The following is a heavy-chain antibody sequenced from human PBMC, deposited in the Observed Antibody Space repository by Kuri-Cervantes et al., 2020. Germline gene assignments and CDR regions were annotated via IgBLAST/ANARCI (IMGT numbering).Heavy chain of an antibody. V-gene: IGHV3-74*01. CDR2: INSDGSST. Sequence: GGFLRLSCAASGFTFSSYWMHWVRQAPGKGLVWVSRINSDGSSTSYADSVKGRFTISRDNAKNTLYLQMNSLRAEDTAVYYCARDGEVWFGEYYFDYWGQGTLVTVSS. D-gene: IGHD3-10*01. CDR3: ARDGEVWFGEYYFDY. CDR1: GFTFSSYW. J-gene: IGHJ4*02.